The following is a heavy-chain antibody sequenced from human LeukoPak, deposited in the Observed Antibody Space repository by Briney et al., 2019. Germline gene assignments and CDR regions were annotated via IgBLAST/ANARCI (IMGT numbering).Heavy chain of an antibody. Sequence: GGSLRLSCAASGFTFSSYGMHWVRQAPGKGLEGVAFIRYDGSNKYYADSVKGRFTISRDNSRNTLYLQMNSLRAEDTAVYYCAKSGDIVATIRPFDYWGQGTLVTVSS. CDR2: IRYDGSNK. V-gene: IGHV3-30*02. CDR1: GFTFSSYG. CDR3: AKSGDIVATIRPFDY. D-gene: IGHD5-12*01. J-gene: IGHJ4*02.